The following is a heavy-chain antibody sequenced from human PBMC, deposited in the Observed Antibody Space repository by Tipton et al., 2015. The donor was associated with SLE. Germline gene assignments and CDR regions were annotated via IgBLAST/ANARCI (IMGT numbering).Heavy chain of an antibody. CDR3: ASSPIAAPLAFDI. CDR2: INHRGST. CDR1: GGSFSDYY. J-gene: IGHJ3*02. Sequence: TLSLTCAVYGGSFSDYYWTWIRQPPGKGLEWIGEINHRGSTNYSPSLKGRIAISIDTSKNQFSLKLSSVTAADTAVYYCASSPIAAPLAFDIWGQGTMVTVSS. D-gene: IGHD6-6*01. V-gene: IGHV4-34*01.